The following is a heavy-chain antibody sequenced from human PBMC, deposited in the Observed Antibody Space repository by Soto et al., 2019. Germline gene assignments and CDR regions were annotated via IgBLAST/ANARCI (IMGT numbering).Heavy chain of an antibody. Sequence: QITLKESGPTLVKPTQTLTLTCTFSGFSLSTRGVGVGWIRQPPGKPLEWLAVIYWDDDKRYSPSLQSRLTITKDTSKNQVVLTMTNMDPVDTATYYCARKNYGDYPTDYWGQGTLVTVSS. V-gene: IGHV2-5*02. CDR2: IYWDDDK. CDR3: ARKNYGDYPTDY. CDR1: GFSLSTRGVG. D-gene: IGHD4-17*01. J-gene: IGHJ4*02.